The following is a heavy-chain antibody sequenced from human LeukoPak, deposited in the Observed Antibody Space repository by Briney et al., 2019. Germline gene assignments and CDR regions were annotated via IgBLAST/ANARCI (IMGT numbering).Heavy chain of an antibody. V-gene: IGHV4-31*03. CDR1: GGPISSGTYY. J-gene: IGHJ3*02. D-gene: IGHD4-17*01. CDR2: IYYSGST. CDR3: ARDHDYGDYVRAFDI. Sequence: SETLSLTCSVSGGPISSGTYYWSWIRQHPGKGLEWIGYIYYSGSTFYNPSLKSRVTLSIDTSKNQFSLRLSSVTAADTAVYYCARDHDYGDYVRAFDIWGQGTMVTVSS.